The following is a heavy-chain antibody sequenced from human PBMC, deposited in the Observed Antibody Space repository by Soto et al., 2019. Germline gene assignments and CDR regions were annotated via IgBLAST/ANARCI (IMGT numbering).Heavy chain of an antibody. CDR1: GFTVSSNY. J-gene: IGHJ6*03. D-gene: IGHD1-1*01. CDR3: ARATGGRKNYYYYMDV. Sequence: GGSLRLSCAASGFTVSSNYMSWVRQAPGKGLEWVSVFYSGGSTYYADSVKGRFTISRDNSKNTLYLQMNSLRAEDTAVYYCARATGGRKNYYYYMDVWGKGTTVTVSS. CDR2: FYSGGST. V-gene: IGHV3-66*01.